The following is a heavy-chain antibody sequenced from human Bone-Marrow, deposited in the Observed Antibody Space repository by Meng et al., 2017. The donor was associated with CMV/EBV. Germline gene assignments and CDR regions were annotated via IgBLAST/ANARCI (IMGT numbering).Heavy chain of an antibody. CDR1: GGTFSSYA. Sequence: SVKVSCKASGGTFSSYAISWVRQAPGQGLEWMGGIIPIFGTANYAQKFQGRVTITTDESTSTAYMELSSLRSEDTAVYYCAIKHSSSRNFDYWGQGTRVTVSS. D-gene: IGHD6-6*01. CDR3: AIKHSSSRNFDY. J-gene: IGHJ4*02. CDR2: IIPIFGTA. V-gene: IGHV1-69*05.